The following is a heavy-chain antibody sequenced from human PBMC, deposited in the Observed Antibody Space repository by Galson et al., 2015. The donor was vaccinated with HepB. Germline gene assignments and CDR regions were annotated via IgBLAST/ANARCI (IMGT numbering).Heavy chain of an antibody. CDR2: IWSGGRNT. D-gene: IGHD3-3*01. CDR3: ARDGFLQWFTSAGQEPFDLYFDL. Sequence: SLRLSCAASGFTFSSFGMHWVRQAPGKGLEWVAVIWSGGRNTYYVDSVKGRFSISGDDSQDILYLQMNSLRAEYTAVYYCARDGFLQWFTSAGQEPFDLYFDLWGRGTLVAVSS. J-gene: IGHJ2*01. CDR1: GFTFSSFG. V-gene: IGHV3-33*01.